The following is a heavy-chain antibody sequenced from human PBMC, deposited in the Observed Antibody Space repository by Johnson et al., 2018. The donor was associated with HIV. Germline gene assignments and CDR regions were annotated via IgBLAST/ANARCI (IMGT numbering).Heavy chain of an antibody. CDR2: INWNGGST. CDR1: GFIFDDYG. D-gene: IGHD3-10*01. Sequence: MQLVESGGGVVRPGGSLRLSCAASGFIFDDYGMSWVRQAPGKGLEWVSGINWNGGSTGYADSVKGRFTISRDNAKNTLYLQMDSLGAEDTAVYYCARVQLLADDVFNIWGQGTMVTVSS. V-gene: IGHV3-20*04. J-gene: IGHJ3*02. CDR3: ARVQLLADDVFNI.